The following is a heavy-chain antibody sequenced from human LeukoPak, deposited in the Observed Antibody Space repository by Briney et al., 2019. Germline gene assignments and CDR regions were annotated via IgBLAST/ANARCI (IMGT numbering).Heavy chain of an antibody. CDR1: GSSVSTGCY. D-gene: IGHD3-16*01. Sequence: PSLARTISGSSVSTGCYWGWSRQPPGRGLEWIGSISRSGRTYYHPSLKTRISLSVDTSKNQFSLKLSSVTAADTALYYCARVGARAFDIWGQGTLVTVSS. V-gene: IGHV4-38-2*02. CDR2: ISRSGRT. CDR3: ARVGARAFDI. J-gene: IGHJ3*02.